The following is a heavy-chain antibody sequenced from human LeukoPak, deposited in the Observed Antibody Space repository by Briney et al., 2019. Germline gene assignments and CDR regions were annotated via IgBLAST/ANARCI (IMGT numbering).Heavy chain of an antibody. Sequence: SETLSLTCTVSGGSISSSSYYWGWIRQPPGKGLEWIGSIYYSGSTYYNPSLRSRVTMSVDTSKNQFSLKLSSVTAADTAVYYCARGGNYYDSSGYYYVPRSRGAWFDPWGQGTLVTVSS. J-gene: IGHJ5*02. V-gene: IGHV4-39*07. CDR2: IYYSGST. CDR1: GGSISSSSYY. CDR3: ARGGNYYDSSGYYYVPRSRGAWFDP. D-gene: IGHD3-22*01.